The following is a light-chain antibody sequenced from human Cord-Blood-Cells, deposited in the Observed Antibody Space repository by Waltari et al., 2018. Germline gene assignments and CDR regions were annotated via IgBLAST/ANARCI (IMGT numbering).Light chain of an antibody. CDR2: EGS. V-gene: IGLV2-23*01. J-gene: IGLJ3*02. Sequence: QSALTQPASVSGSPGQSITISCTGTRSDVGSYNLVSWYQQHPGTAPKLMIYEGSKRPSGVSNRFSGSKSGNTASLTISGLQAEDEADYYCCSYAGSSTWVFGGGTKLTVL. CDR1: RSDVGSYNL. CDR3: CSYAGSSTWV.